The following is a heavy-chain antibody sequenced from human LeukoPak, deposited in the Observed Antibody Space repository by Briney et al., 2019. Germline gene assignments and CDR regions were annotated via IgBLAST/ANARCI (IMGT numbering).Heavy chain of an antibody. D-gene: IGHD6-13*01. CDR2: ISCNGGST. Sequence: EWSLTLSFPASGFTYVHYPMHWLRPAPGKDLDGVSLISCNGGSTYYPDSAKCRFTISRDNSKNSLYLQMNSLRTEDTALYYCASSPAQYSSSWYRYWGQGTLVTVSS. CDR1: GFTYVHYP. V-gene: IGHV3-43*01. CDR3: ASSPAQYSSSWYRY. J-gene: IGHJ4*01.